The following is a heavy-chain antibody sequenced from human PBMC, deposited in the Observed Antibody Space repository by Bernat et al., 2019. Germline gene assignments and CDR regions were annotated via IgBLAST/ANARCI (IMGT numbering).Heavy chain of an antibody. CDR1: GFTFDDYA. J-gene: IGHJ6*02. CDR2: ISGDGGST. CDR3: AKDRKGSGWLGYYYYGMDV. V-gene: IGHV3-43*02. D-gene: IGHD6-19*01. Sequence: EVQLVESGGGVVQPGGSLRLSCAASGFTFDDYAMHWVRQAPGKGLEWVSLISGDGGSTYYADSVKGRFTISRDNSKNSLYLQMNSLRTEDTALYYCAKDRKGSGWLGYYYYGMDVWGQGTTVTVSS.